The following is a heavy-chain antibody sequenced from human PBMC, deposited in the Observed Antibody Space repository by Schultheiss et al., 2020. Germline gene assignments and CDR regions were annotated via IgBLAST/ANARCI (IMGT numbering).Heavy chain of an antibody. V-gene: IGHV3-21*01. CDR2: ISSSSSYI. CDR3: ASSSTSCYTCWFDP. J-gene: IGHJ5*02. D-gene: IGHD2-2*02. Sequence: GESLKISCAASGFTFSSYSMNWVRQAPGKGLEWVSSISSSSSYIYYADSVKGRFTISRDNAKNSLYLQMNSLRAEDTAVYYCASSSTSCYTCWFDPWGQGTLVTVSS. CDR1: GFTFSSYS.